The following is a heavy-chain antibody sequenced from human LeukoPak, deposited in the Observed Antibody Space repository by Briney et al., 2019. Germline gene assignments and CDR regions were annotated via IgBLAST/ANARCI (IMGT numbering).Heavy chain of an antibody. CDR2: ISGSGGST. D-gene: IGHD3-22*01. CDR1: GITFSSYA. V-gene: IGHV3-23*01. CDR3: AKALIYYYDSSGYQNWFDP. J-gene: IGHJ5*02. Sequence: GGSLRLSCAASGITFSSYAMTWVRQAPGKGLEWVSAISGSGGSTYYADSVKGRFTISRDKSKNTLYLQMNSLRAEDTAVYYCAKALIYYYDSSGYQNWFDPWGQGTLVTVSS.